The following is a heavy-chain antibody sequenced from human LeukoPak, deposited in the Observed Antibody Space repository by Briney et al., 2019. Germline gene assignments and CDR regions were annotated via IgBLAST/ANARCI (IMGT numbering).Heavy chain of an antibody. D-gene: IGHD3/OR15-3a*01. CDR1: GYTFTDYY. CDR2: INPNSGAT. J-gene: IGHJ4*02. Sequence: ASVKVSCKASGYTFTDYYMHWVRQAPGQGLEWMGSINPNSGATNYAREFQGRVTMTRDTSITTAYMELSRLTSDDTAVFYCARDSLGFGHPWYFAYWGEEPRVTVSS. CDR3: ARDSLGFGHPWYFAY. V-gene: IGHV1-2*02.